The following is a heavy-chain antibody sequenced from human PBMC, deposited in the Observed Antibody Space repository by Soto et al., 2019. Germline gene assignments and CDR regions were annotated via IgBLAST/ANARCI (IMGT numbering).Heavy chain of an antibody. CDR1: GGSLSGYY. D-gene: IGHD5-12*01. CDR3: ARGQEGVVATH. J-gene: IGHJ4*02. V-gene: IGHV4-34*01. Sequence: QVQLQQWGAGLLKPSETLSLNCAVTGGSLSGYYWSWIRQPPGKGLEWIGEVKDGGHTNYSPSLRGRVTRSSDTSNHQFSRSLNSVTAAGTGVYYCARGQEGVVATHWDQGSLVTVSS. CDR2: VKDGGHT.